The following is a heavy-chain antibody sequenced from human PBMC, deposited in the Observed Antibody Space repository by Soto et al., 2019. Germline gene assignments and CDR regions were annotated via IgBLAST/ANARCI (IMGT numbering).Heavy chain of an antibody. V-gene: IGHV1-69*13. CDR3: ARDPDYDVSPDGGVWFDP. CDR2: IIPIFGTA. CDR1: GGTFSSYA. Sequence: SVKVSCKASGGTFSSYAISWVRQAPGQGLEWMGGIIPIFGTANYAQKFQGRVTITADESTSTAYMELSSLRSEDTAVYYCARDPDYDVSPDGGVWFDPWGQGTLVTVSS. D-gene: IGHD3-3*01. J-gene: IGHJ5*02.